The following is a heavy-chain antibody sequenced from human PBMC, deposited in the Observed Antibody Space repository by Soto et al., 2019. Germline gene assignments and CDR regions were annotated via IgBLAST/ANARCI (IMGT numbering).Heavy chain of an antibody. CDR1: GGTFSSYA. CDR3: ARERGKSSGWYVVFDY. J-gene: IGHJ4*02. CDR2: IIPIFGTA. D-gene: IGHD6-19*01. Sequence: SVKVSCKASGGTFSSYAISWMRQAPGQGLEWMGGIIPIFGTANYAQKFQGRVTITADESTSTAYMELSSLRSEGTAVYYCARERGKSSGWYVVFDYWGQGTLVTVSS. V-gene: IGHV1-69*13.